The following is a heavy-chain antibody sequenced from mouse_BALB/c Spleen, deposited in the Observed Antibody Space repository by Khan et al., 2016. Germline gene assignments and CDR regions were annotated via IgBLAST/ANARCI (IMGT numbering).Heavy chain of an antibody. CDR2: ISYSGST. CDR3: AEELGWFAY. CDR1: GYSITSDYA. J-gene: IGHJ3*01. V-gene: IGHV3-2*02. Sequence: EVQLQESGPGLVKPSQSLSLTCTVTGYSITSDYAWNWIRQFPGNKLEWMGYISYSGSTSYNQSLKSRISITRDTSTNKFFLRLNSVTTEDSATYCGAEELGWFAYWGQGTLVTVSA.